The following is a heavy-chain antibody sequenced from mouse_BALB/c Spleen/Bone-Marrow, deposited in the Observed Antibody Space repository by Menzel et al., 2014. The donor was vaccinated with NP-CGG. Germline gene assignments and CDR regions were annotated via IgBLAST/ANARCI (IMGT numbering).Heavy chain of an antibody. CDR3: TRPFAY. J-gene: IGHJ3*01. Sequence: EVQRVESGGGLVQPGGSMKLSCAASGSTFSNYWMNWVRQSPEKGLEWVAEIRLKSNNYATHYAESVKGRFTISRDDSKSSVYLRMNNLRAEDTGIYYCTRPFAYWGQGTLVTVSA. V-gene: IGHV6-6*02. CDR2: IRLKSNNYAT. CDR1: GSTFSNYW.